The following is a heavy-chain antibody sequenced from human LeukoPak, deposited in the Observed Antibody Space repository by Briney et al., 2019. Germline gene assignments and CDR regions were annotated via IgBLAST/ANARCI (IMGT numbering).Heavy chain of an antibody. J-gene: IGHJ4*02. D-gene: IGHD3-3*01. CDR3: ARGDYDFWSGNWRFDT. CDR2: VYYNGNT. CDR1: GGSISSYY. Sequence: PSETLSLTCTVSGGSISSYYWSWIRQAPGRGPEYIGNVYYNGNTNYNPSLKSRVAISVDASKNQFSLKVDSVTTADTAGYYCARGDYDFWSGNWRFDTWGQGTLVTVSS. V-gene: IGHV4-59*01.